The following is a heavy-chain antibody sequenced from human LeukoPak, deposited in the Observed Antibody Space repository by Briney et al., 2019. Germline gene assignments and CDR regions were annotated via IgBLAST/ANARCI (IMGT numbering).Heavy chain of an antibody. CDR2: IYTSGST. J-gene: IGHJ6*03. D-gene: IGHD3-10*01. CDR3: GRLYNYYMDV. V-gene: IGHV4-4*07. Sequence: SETLSLTCTVSGGSISSYYWSWIRQPAGQGLEWIGHIYTSGSTNHNPSLKSRVTMSVDTSKNQFSLKLSSVTAADTAVYYCGRLYNYYMDVWGKGTTVTVSS. CDR1: GGSISSYY.